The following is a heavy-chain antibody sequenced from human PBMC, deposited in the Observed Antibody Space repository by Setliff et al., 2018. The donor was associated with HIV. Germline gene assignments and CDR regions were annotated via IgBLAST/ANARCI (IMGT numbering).Heavy chain of an antibody. D-gene: IGHD3-10*01. V-gene: IGHV1-46*01. J-gene: IGHJ4*02. CDR3: ARGDPRAVTLPNPFY. CDR2: INPSDDST. CDR1: GYTFTRYY. Sequence: ASVKVSCKASGYTFTRYYIHWVRQAPGQGLEWLGVINPSDDSTNSPQKFQGKVTMTRDTSTSTVHMELSSLTSDDTAVYYCARGDPRAVTLPNPFYWGQGTLVTVSS.